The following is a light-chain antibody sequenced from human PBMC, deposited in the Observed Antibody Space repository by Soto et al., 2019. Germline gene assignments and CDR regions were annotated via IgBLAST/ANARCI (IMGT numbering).Light chain of an antibody. V-gene: IGLV3-21*02. Sequence: ELTQPPSLSVAPGQTARITCGGNNIESKSVHWYQQRPGRAPVLVLYDDGNRPSGIPERLSGSNSGSTATLTISSVEASDEADYFCQVWDISSDQYLFGPGTKVTVL. CDR2: DDG. CDR3: QVWDISSDQYL. J-gene: IGLJ1*01. CDR1: NIESKS.